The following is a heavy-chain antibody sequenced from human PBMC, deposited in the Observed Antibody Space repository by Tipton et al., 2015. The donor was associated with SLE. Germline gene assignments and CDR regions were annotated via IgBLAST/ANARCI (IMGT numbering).Heavy chain of an antibody. Sequence: SLRLSCAASGFNFWTSSMSWIRQAPGKGLDWVSGISGSGNSTHYADSVKGRFTISRDNSKNTLYLEMDNLSVEDTATYYCAKGNLRQQLVQGYYFDYWGQGTLVTVSS. V-gene: IGHV3-23*01. CDR2: ISGSGNST. D-gene: IGHD6-13*01. CDR3: AKGNLRQQLVQGYYFDY. J-gene: IGHJ4*02. CDR1: GFNFWTSS.